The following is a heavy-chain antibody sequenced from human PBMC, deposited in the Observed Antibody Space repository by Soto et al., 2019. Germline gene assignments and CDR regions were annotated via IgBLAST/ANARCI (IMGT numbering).Heavy chain of an antibody. D-gene: IGHD5-18*01. J-gene: IGHJ6*02. CDR1: GFTFSSYG. Sequence: PGGSLRLSCAASGFTFSSYGMHWVRQAPGKGLEWVAVIWYDGSNKYYADSVKGRFTISRDNSKNTLYLQMNSLRAEDTAVYYCARESVDTAMAHPGDIQYYYYGMDVWGQGTTVTVSS. CDR2: IWYDGSNK. V-gene: IGHV3-33*01. CDR3: ARESVDTAMAHPGDIQYYYYGMDV.